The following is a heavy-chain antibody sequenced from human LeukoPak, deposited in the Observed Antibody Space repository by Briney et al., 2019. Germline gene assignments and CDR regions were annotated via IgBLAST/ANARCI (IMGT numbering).Heavy chain of an antibody. J-gene: IGHJ1*01. CDR2: IIPIFGTA. Sequence: SVKVSCKASGGTFSSYAISWVRQAPGQGLEWMGGIIPIFGTANYAQKFQGKGPMPEDTSPDPALMEVSSLRSEDPALYYCVGSPSTVGAPTDFQPWGQGTLVTVSS. D-gene: IGHD1-26*01. CDR3: VGSPSTVGAPTDFQP. V-gene: IGHV1-69*06. CDR1: GGTFSSYA.